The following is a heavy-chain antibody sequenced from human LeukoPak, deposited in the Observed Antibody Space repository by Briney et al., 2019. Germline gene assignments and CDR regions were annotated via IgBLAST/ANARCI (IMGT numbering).Heavy chain of an antibody. CDR3: AKDYYDSSGFRAFDI. CDR1: GFTVSSNY. CDR2: ISGSGGST. D-gene: IGHD3-22*01. J-gene: IGHJ3*02. V-gene: IGHV3-23*01. Sequence: GGSLRLSCAASGFTVSSNYMSWVRQAPGKGLEWVSAISGSGGSTYYADSVKGRFTISRDNSKNTLYLQMNSLRAEDTAVYYCAKDYYDSSGFRAFDIWGQGTMVTVSS.